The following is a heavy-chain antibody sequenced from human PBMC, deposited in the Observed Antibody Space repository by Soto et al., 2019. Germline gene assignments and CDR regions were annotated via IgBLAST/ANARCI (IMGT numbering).Heavy chain of an antibody. CDR2: ISGSGGST. J-gene: IGHJ3*02. D-gene: IGHD3-22*01. CDR3: AKDLKGTAYYYDSSGYRAFDI. CDR1: GFTFSSYA. V-gene: IGHV3-23*01. Sequence: GGSLRLSCAASGFTFSSYAMSWVRQAPGKGLEWVSAISGSGGSTYYADSVKGRFTISRDNSKNTLYLQMNSLRAEDTAVYYCAKDLKGTAYYYDSSGYRAFDIWGQGTMVTVSS.